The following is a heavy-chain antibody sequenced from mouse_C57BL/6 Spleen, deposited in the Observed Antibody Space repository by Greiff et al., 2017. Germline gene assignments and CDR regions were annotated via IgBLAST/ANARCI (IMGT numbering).Heavy chain of an antibody. D-gene: IGHD1-1*01. J-gene: IGHJ1*03. Sequence: QVQLKESGAELVRPGTSVKVSCKASGYAFTNYLIEWVKQRPGQGLAWIGVINPGSGGTNYNEKFKGKATLTADKSSSTSYMQLSSLTSEDSAVSFCARWGYGSSYDWYFDVWGTGTTVTVSS. CDR1: GYAFTNYL. V-gene: IGHV1-54*01. CDR2: INPGSGGT. CDR3: ARWGYGSSYDWYFDV.